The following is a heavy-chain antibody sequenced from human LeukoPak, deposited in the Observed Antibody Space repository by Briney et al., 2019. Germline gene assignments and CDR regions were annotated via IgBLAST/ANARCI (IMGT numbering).Heavy chain of an antibody. Sequence: GGSLRLSCAASGFTFDDYGMSWVRQAPGKGLEWVSGINWNGGSTGYADSVKGRFTISRDNAKNSLYLQMKSLRAEDTALYYCATSAGLRLGELSSLGYWGQGTLVTVSS. CDR1: GFTFDDYG. V-gene: IGHV3-20*04. CDR2: INWNGGST. J-gene: IGHJ4*02. D-gene: IGHD3-16*02. CDR3: ATSAGLRLGELSSLGY.